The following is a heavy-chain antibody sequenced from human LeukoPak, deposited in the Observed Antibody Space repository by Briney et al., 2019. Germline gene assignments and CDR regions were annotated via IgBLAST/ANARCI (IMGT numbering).Heavy chain of an antibody. CDR1: GFTFSIAW. CDR2: IKSKADGGTT. J-gene: IGHJ4*02. Sequence: GGSLRLSCAASGFTFSIAWMRWVRQTPGKGLEWVARIKSKADGGTTDYAAPVKGRFTISRDDSKNTLSLQMNSLKTEDTAVYFCTTVGCSTTSCYSDYWGQGTPVTVSS. CDR3: TTVGCSTTSCYSDY. V-gene: IGHV3-15*01. D-gene: IGHD2-2*01.